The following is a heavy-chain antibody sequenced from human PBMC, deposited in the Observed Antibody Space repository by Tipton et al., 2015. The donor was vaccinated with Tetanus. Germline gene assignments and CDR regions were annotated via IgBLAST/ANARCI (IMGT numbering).Heavy chain of an antibody. Sequence: LRLSCTVSGGSISTYYWSWVRQPPGRGLEWIGNVHNSGSTKYSPSLRSRVTLSVDPSKNQFSLKLSAVTAADTAVYYCARIGWPQQNKPAFDLWGQGTMVTVSP. CDR1: GGSISTYY. J-gene: IGHJ3*01. D-gene: IGHD6-19*01. CDR3: ARIGWPQQNKPAFDL. V-gene: IGHV4-59*01. CDR2: VHNSGST.